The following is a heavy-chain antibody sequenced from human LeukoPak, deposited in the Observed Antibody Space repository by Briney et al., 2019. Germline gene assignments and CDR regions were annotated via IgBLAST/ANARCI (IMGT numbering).Heavy chain of an antibody. CDR2: INPNSGGT. CDR1: GYTFTSYY. CDR3: ATYYSDTSARD. D-gene: IGHD3-22*01. Sequence: GASVKVSCKASGYTFTSYYMHWVRQAPGQGPEWMGWINPNSGGTNYAPKFQGRVTMTRDTSISTAYMELSSLRSDDTAVYFCATYYSDTSARDWGQGTLVTVSS. V-gene: IGHV1-2*02. J-gene: IGHJ4*02.